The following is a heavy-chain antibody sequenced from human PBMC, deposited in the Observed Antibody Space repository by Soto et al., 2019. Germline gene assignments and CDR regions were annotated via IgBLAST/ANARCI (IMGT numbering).Heavy chain of an antibody. Sequence: PGGSLRLSCAASGFTFSTYDMNWVRQAPGKGLEWVSYISSGNTIYYTDSVKGRFTISRDNAKNSLYLQMNSLRAEDTAVYYCARDRTDSSDWFHYYEYWGQGALVTVSS. CDR1: GFTFSTYD. CDR3: ARDRTDSSDWFHYYEY. D-gene: IGHD3-22*01. V-gene: IGHV3-48*01. CDR2: ISSGNTI. J-gene: IGHJ4*02.